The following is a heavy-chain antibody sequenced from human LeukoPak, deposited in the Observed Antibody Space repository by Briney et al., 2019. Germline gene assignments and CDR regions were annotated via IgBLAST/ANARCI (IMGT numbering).Heavy chain of an antibody. V-gene: IGHV1-8*01. Sequence: VASVKVSCKASGYTFTSYDINWVRQATGQGLEWMGWMNPNSGNTGYAQKFQGRVTMTRNTSISTAYMELSSLRSEDTAVYYCARGFSRRSSTSCYYYYYGMDVWGQGTTVTVSS. D-gene: IGHD2-2*01. J-gene: IGHJ6*02. CDR1: GYTFTSYD. CDR3: ARGFSRRSSTSCYYYYYGMDV. CDR2: MNPNSGNT.